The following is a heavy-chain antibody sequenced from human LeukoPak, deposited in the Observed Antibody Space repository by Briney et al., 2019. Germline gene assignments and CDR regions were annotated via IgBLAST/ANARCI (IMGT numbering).Heavy chain of an antibody. CDR3: AKGTTADDYVWGSYRYYFDY. Sequence: GGSLRLSCAASGFTFSSYAMSWVRQAPGKGLEWVSAISGSGGSTYYADSVKGRFTISRDNSKNTLYLQMNSLRAEDTAVYYCAKGTTADDYVWGSYRYYFDYWGQGTLVTVSS. CDR1: GFTFSSYA. CDR2: ISGSGGST. V-gene: IGHV3-23*01. D-gene: IGHD3-16*02. J-gene: IGHJ4*02.